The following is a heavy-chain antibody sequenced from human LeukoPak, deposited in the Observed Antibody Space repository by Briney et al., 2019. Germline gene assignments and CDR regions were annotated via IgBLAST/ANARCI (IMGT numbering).Heavy chain of an antibody. J-gene: IGHJ4*02. D-gene: IGHD3-22*01. CDR3: ARVIQTFYYDSSGYYSSASNDF. V-gene: IGHV3-21*01. Sequence: VESLGLSCAASGFTFSSYSMNWVRQAPGKGLEWVSSISSSSSYTYYADSVKGRFTISRDNAKNSLYLQMNSLRAEDTAVYYCARVIQTFYYDSSGYYSSASNDFWGQGTLVTVSS. CDR1: GFTFSSYS. CDR2: ISSSSSYT.